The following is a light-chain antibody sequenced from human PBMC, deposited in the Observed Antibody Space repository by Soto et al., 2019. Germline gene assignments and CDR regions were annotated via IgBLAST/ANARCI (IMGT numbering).Light chain of an antibody. CDR3: CSSAPESTYV. CDR2: KGT. V-gene: IGLV2-23*01. J-gene: IGLJ1*01. Sequence: QSPLAQPASVSGSPGQSITISCTGTSSDVGAYNSVSWYQQHPHRAPQVIIYKGTQRPSGVSNRFSGSTYGNAASLTISALQTDDEADYFCCSSAPESTYVCGTGTKVTVL. CDR1: SSDVGAYNS.